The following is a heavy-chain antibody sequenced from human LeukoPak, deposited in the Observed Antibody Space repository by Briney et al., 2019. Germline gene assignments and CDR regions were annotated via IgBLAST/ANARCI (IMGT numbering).Heavy chain of an antibody. Sequence: SETLSLTCTVSGGSISTYYWSWIRQPAGKGLEWIGRIYSTGSTNYNPSLKSRVTMSVDMSKNHFSLKLTSVTAADTAVYFCARAALIIGDSQLDSWGQGTLVTVSS. CDR1: GGSISTYY. CDR3: ARAALIIGDSQLDS. D-gene: IGHD4-17*01. V-gene: IGHV4-4*07. CDR2: IYSTGST. J-gene: IGHJ4*02.